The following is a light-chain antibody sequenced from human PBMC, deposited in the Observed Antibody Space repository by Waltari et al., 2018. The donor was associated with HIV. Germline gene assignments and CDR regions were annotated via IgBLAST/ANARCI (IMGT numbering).Light chain of an antibody. Sequence: QSGLTQPPSVSAAPGQKVTISCSGSSSNIGNNYVSWYQQIPGTAPRLVIYDTNDRPSGIPDRFSGSKSGTSATLGITGPQTGDEADYYCGTWDSSLSAVVFGGGTKLTVL. CDR2: DTN. V-gene: IGLV1-51*01. CDR1: SSNIGNNY. J-gene: IGLJ2*01. CDR3: GTWDSSLSAVV.